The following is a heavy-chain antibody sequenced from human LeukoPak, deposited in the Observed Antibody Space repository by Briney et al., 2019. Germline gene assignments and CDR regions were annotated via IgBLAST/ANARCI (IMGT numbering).Heavy chain of an antibody. V-gene: IGHV4-61*05. Sequence: SETLSLTCTVSGGSISSTSYYWGWIRQPPGKGLEWIGYIYYSGSTTYNPSLKSRVTISVDTSKNQFSLKLNSVTAADTAVYYCARGTVADTWGVGYWGQGTLVTVSS. CDR2: IYYSGST. D-gene: IGHD1-26*01. CDR1: GGSISSTSYY. CDR3: ARGTVADTWGVGY. J-gene: IGHJ4*02.